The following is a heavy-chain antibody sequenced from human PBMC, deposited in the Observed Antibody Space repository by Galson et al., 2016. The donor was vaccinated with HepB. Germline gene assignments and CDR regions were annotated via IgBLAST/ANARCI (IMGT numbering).Heavy chain of an antibody. D-gene: IGHD2-21*01. V-gene: IGHV3-15*01. J-gene: IGHJ4*02. Sequence: SLRLSCAASGLTLSTFTDAWMSWVRQAPGKGLEWVARIKSKGSGGTADYAAPVRGRFTISRDDSKHMVYLQMNSLNTEDTAMYYCAWVVKVEDYFGHWGQGTLVTVSS. CDR2: IKSKGSGGTA. CDR1: GLTLSTFTDAW. CDR3: AWVVKVEDYFGH.